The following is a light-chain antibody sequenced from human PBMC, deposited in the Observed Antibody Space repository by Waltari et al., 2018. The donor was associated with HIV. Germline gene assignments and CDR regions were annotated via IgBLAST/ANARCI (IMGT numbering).Light chain of an antibody. CDR2: SNN. J-gene: IGLJ7*01. Sequence: QSVLTQPPSASGTPGQRVTISCSGSTSNIGSYTVSWYQHLPGTAPKLVIYSNNQRPSGVPDRFPGSKSGTSASLALSGLQSEDEADYYCAVWDDSLDGPVFGGDTQLTVL. CDR3: AVWDDSLDGPV. V-gene: IGLV1-44*01. CDR1: TSNIGSYT.